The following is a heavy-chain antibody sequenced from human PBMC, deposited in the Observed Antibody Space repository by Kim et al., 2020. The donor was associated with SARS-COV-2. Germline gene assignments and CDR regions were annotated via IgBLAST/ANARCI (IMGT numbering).Heavy chain of an antibody. V-gene: IGHV3-43*01. Sequence: GGSLRLSCAASGFTFEDFPMHWVRQAPGKGLEWVSLITWDGGSTYYTDSVKGRFTISRDNSRKSLYLQMNSLRTEDTTLYYCAKADNGGSVHSWGQGTLVTVSS. CDR1: GFTFEDFP. D-gene: IGHD7-27*01. J-gene: IGHJ1*01. CDR3: AKADNGGSVHS. CDR2: ITWDGGST.